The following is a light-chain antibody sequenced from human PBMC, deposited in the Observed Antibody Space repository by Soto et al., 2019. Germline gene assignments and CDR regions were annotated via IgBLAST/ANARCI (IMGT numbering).Light chain of an antibody. J-gene: IGKJ3*01. Sequence: DIQMTQSPFSLSASVGDRVTITCRASQGVRNQLGWFQQKPGKAPKSLIYDAFSLQSGVPSRFSGSGSGTDFTLTINSLQPEDFATYYCQQYDNHPFTFGPGTKVDI. CDR2: DAF. V-gene: IGKV1-16*01. CDR1: QGVRNQ. CDR3: QQYDNHPFT.